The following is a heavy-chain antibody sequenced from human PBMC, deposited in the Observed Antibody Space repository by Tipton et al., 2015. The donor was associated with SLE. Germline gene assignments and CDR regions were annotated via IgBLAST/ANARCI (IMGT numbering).Heavy chain of an antibody. D-gene: IGHD3-16*01. CDR3: ARGRLWASRAFDI. V-gene: IGHV1-8*01. Sequence: QSGPEVKKPGASVKVSCKAAGYTFTSYDINWVRQATGQGLEWMGWMNPNSGTTGYAQKFQGGVTMTRNTSISTASMELSSLGSEDTAGYSCARGRLWASRAFDIWGKGTMVTASS. J-gene: IGHJ3*02. CDR2: MNPNSGTT. CDR1: GYTFTSYD.